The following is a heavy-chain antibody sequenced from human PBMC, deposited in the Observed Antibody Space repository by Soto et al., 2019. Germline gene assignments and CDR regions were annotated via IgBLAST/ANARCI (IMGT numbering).Heavy chain of an antibody. Sequence: QVQLVESGGGVVQPGRSLRLSCAASGFTFSSYAMHWVRQAPGKGLEWVAVISYDGSNKYYADSVKGRFTISRDNSKNTLYLQMNSLRAEDTAVYYCARAPGGTHSYYYGRDVWGQGTTVTVSS. CDR1: GFTFSSYA. CDR3: ARAPGGTHSYYYGRDV. V-gene: IGHV3-30-3*01. CDR2: ISYDGSNK. J-gene: IGHJ6*02. D-gene: IGHD1-1*01.